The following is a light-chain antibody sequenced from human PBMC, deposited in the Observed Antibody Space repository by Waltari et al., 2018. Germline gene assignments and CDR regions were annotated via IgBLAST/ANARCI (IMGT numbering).Light chain of an antibody. Sequence: DIQMTQSPSTLSASVGDRVTITCRASQSIRSWLTWYQQKTGKAPKFLLYKASSLESGVPSRFSGSVSETEFTLTISSLQPDDFANYYCQQYNSYPVTFGQGTKVEIK. J-gene: IGKJ1*01. CDR2: KAS. V-gene: IGKV1-5*03. CDR3: QQYNSYPVT. CDR1: QSIRSW.